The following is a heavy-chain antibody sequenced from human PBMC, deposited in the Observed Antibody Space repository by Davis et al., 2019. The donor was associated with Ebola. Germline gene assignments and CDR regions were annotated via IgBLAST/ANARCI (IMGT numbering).Heavy chain of an antibody. Sequence: MPSETLSLTCAVYGGSFSGYYWSWIRQPPGKGLEWIGEINHSGSTNYNQSLKSRVTISVDTSKNQFSLKLSSVTAADTAVYYCARGRFWSGYALDYWGQGTLVTVSS. CDR1: GGSFSGYY. CDR2: INHSGST. CDR3: ARGRFWSGYALDY. V-gene: IGHV4-34*01. D-gene: IGHD3-3*01. J-gene: IGHJ4*02.